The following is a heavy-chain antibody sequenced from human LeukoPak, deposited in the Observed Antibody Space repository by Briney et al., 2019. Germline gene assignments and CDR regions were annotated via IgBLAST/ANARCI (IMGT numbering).Heavy chain of an antibody. V-gene: IGHV1-18*01. CDR2: ISAYNGNT. CDR3: ARDRRDGYNWDYFDY. Sequence: ASVKVFCKASGSIFSSYAISWVRQTPGQGLEWMGWISAYNGNTNYAQKLQGRVTMTTDTSTSTAYMELRSLRSDDTAVYYCARDRRDGYNWDYFDYWGQGTLVTVSS. D-gene: IGHD5-24*01. CDR1: GSIFSSYA. J-gene: IGHJ4*02.